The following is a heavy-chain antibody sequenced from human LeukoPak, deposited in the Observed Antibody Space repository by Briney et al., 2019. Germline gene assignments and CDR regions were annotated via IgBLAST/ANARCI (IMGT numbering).Heavy chain of an antibody. V-gene: IGHV4-38-2*01. CDR3: SRSQYCSGGRCSSGGSWFDP. CDR1: GYSISSGYD. J-gene: IGHJ5*02. D-gene: IGHD2-15*01. CDR2: IDHRGGT. Sequence: SETLSLTCAVSGYSISSGYDWGWFRQPPGKGLDWIGGIDHRGGTYYKPSLKRRVTISVETSKNQCCLKLSSVTAAETGLYYTSRSQYCSGGRCSSGGSWFDPWGQGTLVTVSS.